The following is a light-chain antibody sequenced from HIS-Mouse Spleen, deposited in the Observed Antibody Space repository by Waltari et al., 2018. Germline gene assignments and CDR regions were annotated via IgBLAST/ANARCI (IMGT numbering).Light chain of an antibody. J-gene: IGLJ3*02. CDR2: GNS. Sequence: QSVLTQPPSVSGAPGQRVPISCTGSSSNTAAGYDVHWYQQLPGTAPKLLIYGNSNRPSGVPDRFSGSKSGTSASLAITGLQAEDEADYYCQSYDSSLSGWVFGGGTKLTVL. CDR3: QSYDSSLSGWV. V-gene: IGLV1-40*01. CDR1: SSNTAAGYD.